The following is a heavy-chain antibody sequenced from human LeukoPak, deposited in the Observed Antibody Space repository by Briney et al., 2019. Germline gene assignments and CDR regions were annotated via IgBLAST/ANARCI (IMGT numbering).Heavy chain of an antibody. CDR1: GFTFRVYY. Sequence: GGSVSLSCAAAGFTFRVYYMRWIRQAPGKWRGWVSYISIGGSTIYYADSVKGRFTISRDNAKNSLYLQMNSLRAEDTAVYYCARGLWDSSSSDYYYYYMDVWGKGTTVTVSS. J-gene: IGHJ6*03. V-gene: IGHV3-11*01. D-gene: IGHD6-6*01. CDR2: ISIGGSTI. CDR3: ARGLWDSSSSDYYYYYMDV.